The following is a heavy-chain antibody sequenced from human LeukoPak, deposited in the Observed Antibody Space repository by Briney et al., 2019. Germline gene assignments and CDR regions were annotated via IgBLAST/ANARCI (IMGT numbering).Heavy chain of an antibody. CDR1: GFTFSSYE. Sequence: GGSLRLSCAASGFTFSSYEMNWVRQAPGKGLEWVSYISSSGSTIYYADSVKGRFTISRDNAKNSLYLQMDRLRAEDTAVYYCAGVWSPPYTSNWPYYFDYWGQGALVTVSS. CDR2: ISSSGSTI. J-gene: IGHJ4*02. V-gene: IGHV3-48*03. D-gene: IGHD6-13*01. CDR3: AGVWSPPYTSNWPYYFDY.